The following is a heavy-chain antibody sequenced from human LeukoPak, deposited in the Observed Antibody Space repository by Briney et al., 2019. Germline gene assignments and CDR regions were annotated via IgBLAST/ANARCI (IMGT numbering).Heavy chain of an antibody. Sequence: GGSLRLSCAASGFTFSNYAMSWVRQAPGKGLEWVSTTSGSGGGTKYGDSVKGRFTISRDNSRSTLYLQMHSLRAEDTAIYYCAKNFYGDYNVFFDYWGQGTLVTVPS. V-gene: IGHV3-23*01. D-gene: IGHD4-17*01. CDR3: AKNFYGDYNVFFDY. J-gene: IGHJ4*02. CDR2: TSGSGGGT. CDR1: GFTFSNYA.